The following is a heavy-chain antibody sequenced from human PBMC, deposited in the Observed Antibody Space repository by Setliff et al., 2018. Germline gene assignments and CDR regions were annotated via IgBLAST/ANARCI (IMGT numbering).Heavy chain of an antibody. J-gene: IGHJ4*02. CDR1: GGSFSGYY. CDR2: INHSGST. V-gene: IGHV4-34*01. CDR3: ARGPRYSRSYYVHY. D-gene: IGHD1-26*01. Sequence: PSETLSLTCAVYGGSFSGYYWSWIRQPPGKGLEWIGEINHSGSTNYNPSLKSRVTISVDTSKNQFSLKLSAVTAADTAVYYCARGPRYSRSYYVHYWGQGTLVTVSS.